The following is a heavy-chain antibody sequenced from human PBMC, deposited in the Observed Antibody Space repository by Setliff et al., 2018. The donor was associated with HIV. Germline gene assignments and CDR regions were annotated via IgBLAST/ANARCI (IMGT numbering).Heavy chain of an antibody. V-gene: IGHV3-21*04. D-gene: IGHD3-22*01. Sequence: GGSLRLSCAASGFTFSGYSVHWVRQAPGKGLEWVSCISSTSTYIYYADSVKGRFAISRDNAKNALYLQMNSLRAEDTAVYYCAKPTYYYDDSGYSGGDYWGQGTLVTVSS. J-gene: IGHJ4*02. CDR3: AKPTYYYDDSGYSGGDY. CDR1: GFTFSGYS. CDR2: ISSTSTYI.